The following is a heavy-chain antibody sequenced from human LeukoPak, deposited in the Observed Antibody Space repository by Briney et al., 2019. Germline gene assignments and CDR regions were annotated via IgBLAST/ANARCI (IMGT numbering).Heavy chain of an antibody. CDR1: GFTFSNYN. V-gene: IGHV3-21*01. CDR3: ARRSPNDYFDY. Sequence: GGSLRLSCGASGFTFSNYNMNWVRQAPGKGLEWVSSISSSNNYIYYADSVKGRFTISRDNAKNSLYLQMNSLRAEDTAVYYCARRSPNDYFDYWGQGTPVTVSS. J-gene: IGHJ4*02. CDR2: ISSSNNYI.